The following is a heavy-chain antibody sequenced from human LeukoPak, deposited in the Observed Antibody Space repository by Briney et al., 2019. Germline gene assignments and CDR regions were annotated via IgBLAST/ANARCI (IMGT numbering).Heavy chain of an antibody. Sequence: TGGSLRLSCAASGFTFSSYWMSWVRQAPGKGLEWVANIKQDGSEKYYVDSVKGRFTISRDNAKNSLYLQMNSLRAEDTAVYYCAKVYCSSGSCHTFDYWGQGTLVTVSS. CDR2: IKQDGSEK. CDR1: GFTFSSYW. J-gene: IGHJ4*02. CDR3: AKVYCSSGSCHTFDY. D-gene: IGHD2-15*01. V-gene: IGHV3-7*03.